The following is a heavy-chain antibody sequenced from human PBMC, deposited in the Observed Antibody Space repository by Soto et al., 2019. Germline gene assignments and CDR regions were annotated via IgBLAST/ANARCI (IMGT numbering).Heavy chain of an antibody. V-gene: IGHV3-30-3*01. CDR1: GFTFNIYA. D-gene: IGHD2-21*01. CDR3: ARDYLQEKPRGLVG. CDR2: ISYDGSNK. Sequence: QVQLVESGGGVVQPGGSLRLSCAASGFTFNIYAMHWVRQAPGKGLEWVAVISYDGSNKYYGDSVKGRFTISRDNSKNTLYLQMNSRTAEGTAVYYCARDYLQEKPRGLVGWGQGTLVTVSS. J-gene: IGHJ4*02.